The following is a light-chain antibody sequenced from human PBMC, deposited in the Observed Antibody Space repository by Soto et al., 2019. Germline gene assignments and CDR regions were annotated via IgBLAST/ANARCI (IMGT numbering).Light chain of an antibody. CDR1: QDIGNY. Sequence: DIQMTQSPSSLPASVGDRVTLTCQASQDIGNYLNWYQHKPGKAPNLLIFDGSDLERGVPSRFGGSWSGTEFTFTISSLQPEDIATYYCQQYYNVPFTFGGGTKVDIK. CDR3: QQYYNVPFT. CDR2: DGS. J-gene: IGKJ4*01. V-gene: IGKV1-33*01.